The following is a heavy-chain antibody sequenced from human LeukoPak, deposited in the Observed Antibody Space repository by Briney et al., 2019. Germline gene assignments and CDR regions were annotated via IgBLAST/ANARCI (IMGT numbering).Heavy chain of an antibody. CDR3: VRESDSSGWETEYYYYYMDV. CDR1: GGSISSYY. J-gene: IGHJ6*03. Sequence: SETLSLTCTVSGGSISSYYWSWLRQPPGKGLEWIVYIYYSGSTNYNPSPKSRATISVDTSKNQFSLKLSSVTAADTAVYYCVRESDSSGWETEYYYYYMDVWGKGTTVTVSS. CDR2: IYYSGST. V-gene: IGHV4-59*01. D-gene: IGHD6-19*01.